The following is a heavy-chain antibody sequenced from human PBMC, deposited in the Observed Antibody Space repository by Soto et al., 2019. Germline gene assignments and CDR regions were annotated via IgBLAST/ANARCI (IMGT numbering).Heavy chain of an antibody. CDR2: ISAYNGNT. V-gene: IGHV1-18*04. CDR1: GYTFTSYG. J-gene: IGHJ6*02. D-gene: IGHD2-2*01. Sequence: ASVKFSCKASGYTFTSYGISWVRQAPGQGLEWMGWISAYNGNTNYAQKLQGRVTMTTDTSTSTAYMELRSLRSDDTAVYYCAAGDIVVVPAASAPGGGYYYYGMDVWGQGPRSPSP. CDR3: AAGDIVVVPAASAPGGGYYYYGMDV.